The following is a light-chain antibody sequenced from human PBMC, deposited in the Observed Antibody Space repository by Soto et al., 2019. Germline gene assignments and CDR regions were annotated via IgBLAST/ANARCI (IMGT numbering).Light chain of an antibody. Sequence: DIQMTQSPSTLSASVGDRVTITCRAGQSISSWLAWYQQKPGKAPKLLIYDASTLESGVPSRFSGSGSGTEFTLTISSRQPDDFATYYCQQYNNYPYTFGQGTKLEIK. CDR1: QSISSW. CDR3: QQYNNYPYT. V-gene: IGKV1-5*01. J-gene: IGKJ2*01. CDR2: DAS.